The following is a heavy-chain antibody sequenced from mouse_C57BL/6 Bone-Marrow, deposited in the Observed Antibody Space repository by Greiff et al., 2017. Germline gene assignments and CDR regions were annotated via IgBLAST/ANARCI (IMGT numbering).Heavy chain of an antibody. D-gene: IGHD2-5*01. Sequence: DVHLVESGPGLVKPSQSLSLTCSVTGYSITSGYYWNWIRQFPGNKLEWMGYISYDGSNNYNPSLKNRISITRDTSKNQFFLKLNSVTTEDTATYYCAREGYSKAFAYWGQGTLVTVSA. CDR3: AREGYSKAFAY. CDR1: GYSITSGYY. CDR2: ISYDGSN. J-gene: IGHJ3*01. V-gene: IGHV3-6*01.